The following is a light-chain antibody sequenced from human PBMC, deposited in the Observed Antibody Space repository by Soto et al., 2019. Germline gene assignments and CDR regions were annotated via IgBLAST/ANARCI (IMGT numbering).Light chain of an antibody. CDR3: SAWDDSLSGHVV. CDR1: SSNIKSNY. Sequence: QSVLTQPPSASGTPGQRVTISCSGSSSNIKSNYVYWYQQLPGTAPKLLIYSTNQRPSGVPDRFSGSKSGTSASLAISGLRSEDEADYYCSAWDDSLSGHVVFGGGTKVTVL. J-gene: IGLJ2*01. V-gene: IGLV1-47*02. CDR2: STN.